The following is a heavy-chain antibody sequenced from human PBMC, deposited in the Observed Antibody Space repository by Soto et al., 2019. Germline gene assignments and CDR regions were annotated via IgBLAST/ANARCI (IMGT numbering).Heavy chain of an antibody. J-gene: IGHJ5*02. CDR1: GYTFTSYD. D-gene: IGHD6-13*01. CDR3: ARSLPKSRGFDP. Sequence: QVQLVQSGAEVKKPGASVKVSCKASGYTFTSYDINWVRQATGQGLEWMGWMNPNSGNTGYAQKFQGRVTMTRNTSKSTAYMELSSLRSEDTAVYYCARSLPKSRGFDPWGQGTLVTVSS. CDR2: MNPNSGNT. V-gene: IGHV1-8*01.